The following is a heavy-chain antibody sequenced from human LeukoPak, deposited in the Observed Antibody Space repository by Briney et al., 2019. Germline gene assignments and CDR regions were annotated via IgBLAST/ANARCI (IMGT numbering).Heavy chain of an antibody. Sequence: SRTLSLTCTVSGGSISSHYWSWIRQPPGKGLEWIGYVFYSGSTNYNPSLKSRVSISVDTSKKQLSLKLSSVTAAETAVYYCARVVPKQQLVDAFDIWGQGTMVTVSS. CDR2: VFYSGST. J-gene: IGHJ3*02. D-gene: IGHD6-13*01. V-gene: IGHV4-59*11. CDR1: GGSISSHY. CDR3: ARVVPKQQLVDAFDI.